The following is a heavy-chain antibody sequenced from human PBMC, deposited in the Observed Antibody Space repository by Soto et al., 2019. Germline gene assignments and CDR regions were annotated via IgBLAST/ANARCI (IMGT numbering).Heavy chain of an antibody. Sequence: GASVKVSCKASGYTFSTYGITWVRQAPGQGLDWMGWIKPFKGDTNSAARFQDRVTMTTDTSTRAAYMELRSLRSDDTAVYYCARVKVPAAILGAFDLWGQGTLVTVSS. D-gene: IGHD2-2*02. CDR2: IKPFKGDT. CDR1: GYTFSTYG. V-gene: IGHV1-18*01. J-gene: IGHJ3*01. CDR3: ARVKVPAAILGAFDL.